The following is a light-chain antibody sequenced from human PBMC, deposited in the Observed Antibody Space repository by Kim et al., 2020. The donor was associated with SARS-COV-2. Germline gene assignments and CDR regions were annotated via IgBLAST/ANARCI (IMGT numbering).Light chain of an antibody. CDR2: GKY. CDR3: NSRDSSGDHVV. CDR1: SLRNYY. J-gene: IGLJ3*02. V-gene: IGLV3-19*01. Sequence: ALGHTVRLTCQGDSLRNYYATLYQQRPGQAPVLVLYGKYNRPSGIPDRFSGSASGNTASLTITGAQAEDEADYYCNSRDSSGDHVVFGGGTQLTVL.